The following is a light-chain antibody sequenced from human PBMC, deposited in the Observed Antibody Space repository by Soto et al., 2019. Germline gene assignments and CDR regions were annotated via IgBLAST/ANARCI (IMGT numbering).Light chain of an antibody. J-gene: IGKJ2*01. CDR1: QSVSSN. CDR3: QQYNNWPPGKYT. CDR2: GAS. Sequence: EIMMTQSPATLSVSPGERATLSCRASQSVSSNLAWYQQKPGQAPRLLIYGASTRATGIPARFTGSGSGTEFTLTISSLQPEDFAVYYCQQYNNWPPGKYTFGQGTKLEIK. V-gene: IGKV3-15*01.